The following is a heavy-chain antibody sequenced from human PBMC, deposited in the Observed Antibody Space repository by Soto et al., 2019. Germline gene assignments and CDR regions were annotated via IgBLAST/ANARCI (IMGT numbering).Heavy chain of an antibody. CDR3: ARDDPLPKAYSSSTCDY. CDR2: ISAYNGNT. V-gene: IGHV1-18*04. J-gene: IGHJ4*02. D-gene: IGHD6-6*01. Sequence: ASVKVSCKASGYTFTSYGISWVRQAPGQGLEWMGWISAYNGNTNYAQKLQGRVTMTTDTSTSTAYMELRSLRSDDTAVYCCARDDPLPKAYSSSTCDYWGQGTLVTVSS. CDR1: GYTFTSYG.